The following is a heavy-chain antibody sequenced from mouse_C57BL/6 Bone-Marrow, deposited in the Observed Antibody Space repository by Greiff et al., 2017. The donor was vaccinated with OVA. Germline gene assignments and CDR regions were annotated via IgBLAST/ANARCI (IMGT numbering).Heavy chain of an antibody. CDR2: INPNNGGT. CDR1: GYTFTDYN. J-gene: IGHJ2*01. CDR3: ARWGNYLYYFDY. D-gene: IGHD2-1*01. V-gene: IGHV1-18*01. Sequence: VQLKESGPELVKPGASVKIPCKASGYTFTDYNMDWVKQSHGKSLEWIGDINPNNGGTIYNQKFKGKATLTVDKSSSTAYMELRSLTSEDTAVYYCARWGNYLYYFDYWGQGTTLTVSS.